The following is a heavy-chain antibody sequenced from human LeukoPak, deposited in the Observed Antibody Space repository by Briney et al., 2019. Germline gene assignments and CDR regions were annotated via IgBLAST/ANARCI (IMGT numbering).Heavy chain of an antibody. CDR1: GDSVSSSSAA. D-gene: IGHD1-26*01. Sequence: SQTLSLTCAISGDSVSSSSAAWNWIRQSPSRGLEWLGRTYYRSKWYNDYAVSVKSRITINPDTSKNQFSLQLNSVTPEDTAVYYCARDHGVVGATNFDYRGQGTLVTVSS. J-gene: IGHJ4*02. V-gene: IGHV6-1*01. CDR2: TYYRSKWYN. CDR3: ARDHGVVGATNFDY.